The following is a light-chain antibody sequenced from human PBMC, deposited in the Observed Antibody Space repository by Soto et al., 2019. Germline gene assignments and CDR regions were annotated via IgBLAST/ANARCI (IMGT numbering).Light chain of an antibody. CDR3: QSYDSSLSGSGV. CDR1: SSNIGAGYD. V-gene: IGLV1-40*01. Sequence: QTVVTQPPSVSGAPGQRVTISCTGSSSNIGAGYDVHWYQQLPGTAPKLLIYGNSNRPSGVPDRFSGSKSGTXXXLAITGLQAEDEADYYCQSYDSSLSGSGVFGGGTXXTVL. J-gene: IGLJ3*02. CDR2: GNS.